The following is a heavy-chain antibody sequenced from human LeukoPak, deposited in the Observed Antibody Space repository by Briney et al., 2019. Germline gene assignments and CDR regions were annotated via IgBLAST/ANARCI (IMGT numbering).Heavy chain of an antibody. CDR3: AMDGRDYGDYINLEY. CDR2: ISAYNGKT. CDR1: GYTFTSYG. V-gene: IGHV1-18*01. D-gene: IGHD4-17*01. J-gene: IGHJ4*02. Sequence: ASVKVSCKASGYTFTSYGLTWVRQAPGQGLEWMAWISAYNGKTNYAQRFQGRVTMTTDTSTSTAYMELRSLRSDDRAVYYCAMDGRDYGDYINLEYWGQGTLVTVSS.